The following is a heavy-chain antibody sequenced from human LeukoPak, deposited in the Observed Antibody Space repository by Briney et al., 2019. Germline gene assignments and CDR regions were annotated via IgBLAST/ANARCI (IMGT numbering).Heavy chain of an antibody. CDR2: IYHSGST. CDR1: GYSLSSGYY. CDR3: ARVTSSGYYYYFDY. J-gene: IGHJ4*02. V-gene: IGHV4-38-2*02. D-gene: IGHD3-22*01. Sequence: SETLSLTCTVSGYSLSSGYYWGWIRLTPGKGLEWIGSIYHSGSTYYNPSLKSRVTISVDTSKNQLSLKLNSVTAADTAVYYCARVTSSGYYYYFDYWGQGTLVTVSS.